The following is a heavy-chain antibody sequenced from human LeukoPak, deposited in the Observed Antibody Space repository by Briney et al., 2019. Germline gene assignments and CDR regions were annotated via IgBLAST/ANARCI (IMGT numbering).Heavy chain of an antibody. CDR2: IYYSGST. CDR3: ALELVVPAALERLNAFDI. V-gene: IGHV4-59*12. J-gene: IGHJ3*02. D-gene: IGHD2-2*01. Sequence: SETLSLTCTVSGGSISSYYWSWIRQPPGKGLEWIGYIYYSGSTNYNPSLKRRVTISVDTSKIQFSLNLTSVTAADTAVYYCALELVVPAALERLNAFDIWGHGTMVTGSS. CDR1: GGSISSYY.